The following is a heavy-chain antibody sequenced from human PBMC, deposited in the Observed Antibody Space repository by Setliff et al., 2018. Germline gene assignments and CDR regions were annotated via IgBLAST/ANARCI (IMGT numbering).Heavy chain of an antibody. Sequence: SETLSLTCTVSGASISSGTYYWAWIRQPPGKGLEWIGRIHYRGTTYSNASLASRLTISVDTAKNQFSLKLTSVTAADTAVYYCAKGGGGYHSDSWGQGTLVTVSS. CDR2: IHYRGTT. J-gene: IGHJ4*02. CDR3: AKGGGGYHSDS. CDR1: GASISSGTYY. D-gene: IGHD3-16*01. V-gene: IGHV4-39*07.